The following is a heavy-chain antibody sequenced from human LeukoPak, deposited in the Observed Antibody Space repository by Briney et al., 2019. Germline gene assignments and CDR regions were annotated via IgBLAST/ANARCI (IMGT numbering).Heavy chain of an antibody. V-gene: IGHV3-48*03. CDR2: ISSSGSTI. CDR1: GFTFSSYE. Sequence: PGGSLRLSCAASGFTFSSYEMNWVRQAPGKGLEWVSYISSSGSTIYYADSVKGRFTISRDNAKNSLYLQMNSLRAEDTAVYYCARGSFPEYDYVWGSYRPLDYWGQGTLVTVSS. CDR3: ARGSFPEYDYVWGSYRPLDY. J-gene: IGHJ4*02. D-gene: IGHD3-16*02.